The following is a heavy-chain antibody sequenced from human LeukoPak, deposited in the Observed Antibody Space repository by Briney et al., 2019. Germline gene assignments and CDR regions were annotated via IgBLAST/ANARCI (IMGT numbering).Heavy chain of an antibody. D-gene: IGHD2-2*01. J-gene: IGHJ6*02. CDR1: GYTFTSYG. Sequence: ASVKVSCKASGYTFTSYGISWVRQAPGQGLEWMGWISAYNGNTNYAQKLQGRVTMTTDTSTSTAYMELRSLRSDDTAVYYCARDLICSSTSCHHYYYYGMDVWAKGPRSPSP. CDR3: ARDLICSSTSCHHYYYYGMDV. CDR2: ISAYNGNT. V-gene: IGHV1-18*01.